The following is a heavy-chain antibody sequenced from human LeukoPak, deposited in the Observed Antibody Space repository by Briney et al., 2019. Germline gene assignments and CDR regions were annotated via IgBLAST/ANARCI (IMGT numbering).Heavy chain of an antibody. J-gene: IGHJ4*02. CDR1: GGSFSGYY. V-gene: IGHV4-34*01. CDR3: ARGLSPPAAIFDY. D-gene: IGHD6-25*01. Sequence: SETLSLTCAVYGGSFSGYYWSWIRQPPGKGLEWIGEINHSGSTNYNPSLKSRVTISVDTSKNQFSLKLSSVTAADTAVYYCARGLSPPAAIFDYWGRGTLVTVSS. CDR2: INHSGST.